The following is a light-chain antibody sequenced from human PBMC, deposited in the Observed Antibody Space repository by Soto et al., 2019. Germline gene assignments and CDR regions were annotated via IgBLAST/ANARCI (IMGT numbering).Light chain of an antibody. CDR3: QQYSTYPST. CDR2: KAS. V-gene: IGKV1-5*03. Sequence: DIQMTQSPSTLSASVGDRVTITCRASQTISTLLAWYQQRPGKAPNLLIYKASSLASGVPSRFSGSGSGTEFTLTLSSLQPDNFATYFCQQYSTYPSTCGQGTKVEVK. J-gene: IGKJ1*01. CDR1: QTISTL.